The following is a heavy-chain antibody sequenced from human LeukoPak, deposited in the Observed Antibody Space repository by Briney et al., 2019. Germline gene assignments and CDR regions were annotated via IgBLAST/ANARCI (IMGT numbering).Heavy chain of an antibody. D-gene: IGHD3-10*01. V-gene: IGHV3-30*03. CDR2: ISYDGSNK. CDR1: GFTFSSYG. Sequence: GRSLRLSCAASGFTFSSYGMHWVRQAPGKGLEWVAVISYDGSNKYYADSVKGRFTISRDNSKNTLYLQMNSLRAEDTAVYYCATDPWFGELLGPYFDYWGQGTLVTVSS. CDR3: ATDPWFGELLGPYFDY. J-gene: IGHJ4*02.